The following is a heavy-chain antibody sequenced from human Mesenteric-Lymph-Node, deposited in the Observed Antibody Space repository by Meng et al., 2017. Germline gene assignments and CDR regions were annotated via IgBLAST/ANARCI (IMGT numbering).Heavy chain of an antibody. CDR1: GGSNSSSSYY. CDR2: IDHRGNT. J-gene: IGHJ5*02. CDR3: ARRGPSGNFSP. D-gene: IGHD3-10*01. V-gene: IGHV4-39*07. Sequence: LQESGPGLVKLSETLPLTCTVSGGSNSSSSYYWGWIRQPPGKGLEWIGEIDHRGNTKYNPSLKSRVTISLDTSKKQFSLKVSSVTAADSAVYYCARRGPSGNFSPWSQGALVTVSS.